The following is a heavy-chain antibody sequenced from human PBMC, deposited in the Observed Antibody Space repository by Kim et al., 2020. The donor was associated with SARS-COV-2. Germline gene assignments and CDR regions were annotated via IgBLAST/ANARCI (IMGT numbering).Heavy chain of an antibody. CDR1: GGSISSYY. CDR3: ARGEGILVDDRWFGDHTPGYYFDY. J-gene: IGHJ4*02. Sequence: SETLSLTCTVSGGSISSYYWSWIRQPPGKGLEWIGYIYYSGSTNYNPSLKSRVTISVDTSKNQFSLKLSSVTAADTAVYYCARGEGILVDDRWFGDHTPGYYFDYWGQGTLVTVSS. CDR2: IYYSGST. D-gene: IGHD3-10*01. V-gene: IGHV4-59*01.